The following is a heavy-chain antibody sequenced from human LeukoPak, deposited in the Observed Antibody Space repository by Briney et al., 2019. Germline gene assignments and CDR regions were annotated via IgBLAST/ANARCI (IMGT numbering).Heavy chain of an antibody. Sequence: GGSLRLSCAASGFTFSRYWMHWVRHARGRGLVWVSRIESDGSSTSYGDSVKGRFTISRDNAKNTLSLQMNSLRAEDTAVYYCARDPSAVAGPIDYWGQGTLVTVSS. CDR2: IESDGSST. D-gene: IGHD6-19*01. J-gene: IGHJ4*02. CDR3: ARDPSAVAGPIDY. V-gene: IGHV3-74*01. CDR1: GFTFSRYW.